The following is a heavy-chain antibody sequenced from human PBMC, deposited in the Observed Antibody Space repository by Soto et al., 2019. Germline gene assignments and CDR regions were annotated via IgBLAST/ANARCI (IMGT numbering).Heavy chain of an antibody. CDR3: AGAPDEYYFDS. V-gene: IGHV4-31*03. CDR2: IYYSGTT. Sequence: SETLSLTCPVSGGSINTAGYFCVCIRQRPAMGLEWIGYIYYSGTTYYNPSLKSRLTISLDTSNNQFSLTLTSMTAADTAVYYCAGAPDEYYFDSWGQGTLVTVSS. CDR1: GGSINTAGYF. J-gene: IGHJ4*02.